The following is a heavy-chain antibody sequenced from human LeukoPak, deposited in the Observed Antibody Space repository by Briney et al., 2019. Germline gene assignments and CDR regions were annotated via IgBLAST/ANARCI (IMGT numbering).Heavy chain of an antibody. V-gene: IGHV4-59*01. D-gene: IGHD2/OR15-2a*01. CDR2: MYYSGST. CDR3: ARELKVGNTGYYFDY. J-gene: IGHJ4*02. Sequence: SETLSLTSTVSGASISSYYWSWIRQPPGKGLEWIGYMYYSGSTNYNPSLKSRVTISVDTSKNQFSLKLNSVTAADTAVYFCARELKVGNTGYYFDYWGQGTLVTVSS. CDR1: GASISSYY.